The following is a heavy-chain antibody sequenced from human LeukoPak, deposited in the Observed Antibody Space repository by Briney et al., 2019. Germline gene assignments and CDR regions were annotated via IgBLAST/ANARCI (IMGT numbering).Heavy chain of an antibody. Sequence: RSGGSLRLSCAASGFTFDDYGMSWVRQAPGKGLEWVSGINWNGGSTGYADSVKGRFTISRDNSKNTLYLQMNSLRAKDMAVYYCAKQSPRPNYYYMDVWGKGTTVTISS. CDR3: AKQSPRPNYYYMDV. CDR2: INWNGGST. V-gene: IGHV3-20*04. D-gene: IGHD1/OR15-1a*01. CDR1: GFTFDDYG. J-gene: IGHJ6*03.